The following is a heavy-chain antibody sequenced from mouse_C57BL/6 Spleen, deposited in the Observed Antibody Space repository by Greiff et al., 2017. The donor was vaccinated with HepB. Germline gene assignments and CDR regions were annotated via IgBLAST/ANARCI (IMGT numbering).Heavy chain of an antibody. D-gene: IGHD2-1*01. CDR1: GYTFTSYW. J-gene: IGHJ2*01. V-gene: IGHV1-52*01. Sequence: QVQLQQPGAELVRPGSSVKLSCKASGYTFTSYWMHWVKQRPIQGLEWIGNIDPSDSETHYNQKFKDKATLTVDKSSSTAYMQLSSLTSEDSAVYYCARRHGNLYYFDYWGQGTTLTVSS. CDR2: IDPSDSET. CDR3: ARRHGNLYYFDY.